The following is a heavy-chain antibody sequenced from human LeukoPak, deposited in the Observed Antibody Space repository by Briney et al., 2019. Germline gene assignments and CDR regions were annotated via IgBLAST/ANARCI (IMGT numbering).Heavy chain of an antibody. CDR2: ISGSGGST. CDR1: GFTFSSYA. V-gene: IGHV3-23*01. CDR3: AKFDDVVVPAATEYYYYGMDV. Sequence: GGSLRLSCAASGFTFSSYAMSWVRQAPEKGLEWVSAISGSGGSTYYADSVKGRFTISRDNSKNTLYLQMNSLRAEDTAVYYCAKFDDVVVPAATEYYYYGMDVWGQGTTVTVSS. D-gene: IGHD2-2*01. J-gene: IGHJ6*02.